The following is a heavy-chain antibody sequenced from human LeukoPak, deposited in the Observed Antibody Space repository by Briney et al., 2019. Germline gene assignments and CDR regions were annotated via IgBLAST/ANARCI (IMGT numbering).Heavy chain of an antibody. V-gene: IGHV3-30*04. Sequence: PGGSLRLSCAASGFTFSSYAMHWVRQAPGKGLEWVAVISYDGSNKYYADSVKGRFTISRDNSKNTLYLQMNSLRAEDTAVYYCARGSPEGYYFDYWGQGTLVTVSS. J-gene: IGHJ4*02. CDR1: GFTFSSYA. CDR2: ISYDGSNK. CDR3: ARGSPEGYYFDY.